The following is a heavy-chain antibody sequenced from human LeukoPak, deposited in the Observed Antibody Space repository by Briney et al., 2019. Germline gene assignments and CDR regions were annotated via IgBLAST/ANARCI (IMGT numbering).Heavy chain of an antibody. V-gene: IGHV4-59*01. CDR1: GGSINSYY. CDR3: ARGRIAALYY. Sequence: PSQTLSLTCTVSGGSINSYYWSWIRQPPGKGLEWIGYIYYSGSTNYNPSLKSRVTISVDTSKNQFSLKLSSVTAADTAVYYCARGRIAALYYWGQETLVTVSS. CDR2: IYYSGST. J-gene: IGHJ4*02. D-gene: IGHD6-6*01.